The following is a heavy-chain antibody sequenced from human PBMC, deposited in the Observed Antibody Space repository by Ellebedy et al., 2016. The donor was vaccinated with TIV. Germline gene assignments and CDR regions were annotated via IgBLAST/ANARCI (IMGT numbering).Heavy chain of an antibody. CDR2: ISSSSSYI. J-gene: IGHJ4*02. V-gene: IGHV3-21*04. CDR1: GFTFSSYS. Sequence: GGSLRLSCAASGFTFSSYSMNWVRQAPGKGLEWVSSISSSSSYIYYADSVKGRFTISRDNAKNSLYLQMNSLRAEDTALYYCAKGLTFGELSLYAQHWGQGTLVTVSS. CDR3: AKGLTFGELSLYAQH. D-gene: IGHD3-10*01.